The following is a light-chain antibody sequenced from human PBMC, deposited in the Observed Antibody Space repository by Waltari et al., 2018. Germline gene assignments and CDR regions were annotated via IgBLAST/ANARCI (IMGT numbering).Light chain of an antibody. CDR3: QHANSFPLT. Sequence: DIQMTQSPSSVSASVGDRVPITCRASQGTSTWLAWYQQKPGKPPQLLIFAASSLQSGVPSRFSRSGSATDFPLTISSLQPEDFATYYCQHANSFPLTFGGGTKVEIE. CDR1: QGTSTW. J-gene: IGKJ4*01. CDR2: AAS. V-gene: IGKV1-12*01.